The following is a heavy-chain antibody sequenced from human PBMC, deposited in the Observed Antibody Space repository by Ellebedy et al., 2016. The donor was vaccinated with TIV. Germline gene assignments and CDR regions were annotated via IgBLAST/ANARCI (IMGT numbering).Heavy chain of an antibody. J-gene: IGHJ4*02. D-gene: IGHD1-26*01. Sequence: SETLSLTCTVSGGSISSSSYYWGWIRQPPGKGLEWIGSIYYSGSTYYNPSLKSRVTISVDTSKNQFSLKLSSVTAADTAVYYCASFSGSYPAWGQGILVTVSS. CDR1: GGSISSSSYY. CDR2: IYYSGST. CDR3: ASFSGSYPA. V-gene: IGHV4-39*07.